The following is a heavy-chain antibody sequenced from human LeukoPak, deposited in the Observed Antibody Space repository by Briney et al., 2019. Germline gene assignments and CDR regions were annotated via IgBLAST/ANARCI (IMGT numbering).Heavy chain of an antibody. CDR1: GFTFSGFC. J-gene: IGHJ3*01. D-gene: IGHD6-6*01. Sequence: GGSLRLSCAVSGFTFSGFCMSWSRQAPGKGLEWVASINSDGSEGYYADVVKGRFTISRDNAKNSLYLQINSLRAEDTAVYYCARSSHSSSSSVWGQGTMVTVSS. CDR2: INSDGSEG. CDR3: ARSSHSSSSSV. V-gene: IGHV3-7*03.